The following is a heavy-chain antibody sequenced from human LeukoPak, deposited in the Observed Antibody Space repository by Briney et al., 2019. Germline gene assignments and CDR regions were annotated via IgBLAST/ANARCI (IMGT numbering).Heavy chain of an antibody. CDR3: VRDSEGSFDY. D-gene: IGHD3-10*01. CDR1: GFTFGTFD. CDR2: CLDSSCTE. V-gene: IGHV3-23*01. Sequence: GGSLRLSCAASGFTFGTFDMSWVRQAPGKGLEWVSTLACLDSSCTEYYSDSVKGRFSISRDKSKSTLSLQVYSLRVEDTAMYYCVRDSEGSFDYWGQGTLVTVSS. J-gene: IGHJ4*02.